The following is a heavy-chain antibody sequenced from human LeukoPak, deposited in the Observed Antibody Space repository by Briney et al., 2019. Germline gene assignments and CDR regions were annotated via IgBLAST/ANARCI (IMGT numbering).Heavy chain of an antibody. Sequence: GGSLRLSCAASGFTFSSYSMNRVRQAPGKGLEWVSSISSSSSYIYYADSVKGRFTISRDNAKNSLYLQMNSLRAEDTAVYYCARDQGELSRDIDYWGQGTLVTVSS. D-gene: IGHD3-16*02. V-gene: IGHV3-21*01. J-gene: IGHJ4*02. CDR1: GFTFSSYS. CDR3: ARDQGELSRDIDY. CDR2: ISSSSSYI.